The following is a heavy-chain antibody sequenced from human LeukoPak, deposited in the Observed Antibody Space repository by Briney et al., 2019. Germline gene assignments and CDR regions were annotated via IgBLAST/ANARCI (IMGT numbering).Heavy chain of an antibody. CDR2: IRSKLYGGTT. CDR1: GFTFGDYA. V-gene: IGHV3-49*03. J-gene: IGHJ4*02. Sequence: PGRSLRLSCTASGFTFGDYAMGWFRQAPGKGLEWVGFIRSKLYGGTTEYAASVEGRLTISRDDSKSIAYLQMNSLKTEDTAVYYCTRDWVTASSWYQAGYWGQGTLVTVSS. CDR3: TRDWVTASSWYQAGY. D-gene: IGHD6-13*01.